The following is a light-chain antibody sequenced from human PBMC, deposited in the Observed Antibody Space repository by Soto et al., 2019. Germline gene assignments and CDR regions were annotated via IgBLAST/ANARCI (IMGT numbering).Light chain of an antibody. V-gene: IGKV1-5*03. J-gene: IGKJ1*01. CDR3: QQYNSYPWT. Sequence: DIQMTQYPSTLSASVGDRVTITCGASQSISSWLDWYQKKPGKAPKLLIYKASSLESGVPSRLRGSGYGTELTITISSMQTDDFETYYCQQYNSYPWTFGQGTKVDIK. CDR1: QSISSW. CDR2: KAS.